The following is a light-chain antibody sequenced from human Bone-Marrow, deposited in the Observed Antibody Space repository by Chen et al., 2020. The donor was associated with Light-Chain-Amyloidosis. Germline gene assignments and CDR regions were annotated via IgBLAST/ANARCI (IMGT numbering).Light chain of an antibody. V-gene: IGLV1-47*01. CDR3: AAWDDSLSARV. CDR1: SSNIGSNY. Sequence: QSVLPQPTSASGTPGQRVTISCSGSSSNIGSNYVYWYQQLPGTAPKLLIYRNNQRPSGVPDRFSGSKSGTSASLAISGLRSEDEADYYCAAWDDSLSARVFGGGTKLTVL. J-gene: IGLJ3*02. CDR2: RNN.